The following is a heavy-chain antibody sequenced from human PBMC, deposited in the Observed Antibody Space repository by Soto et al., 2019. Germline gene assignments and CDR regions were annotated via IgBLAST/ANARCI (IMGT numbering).Heavy chain of an antibody. D-gene: IGHD2-8*01. J-gene: IGHJ6*02. Sequence: LRLSCAASGFTFSNFAMHWVRQAPGKGLEWVAVTSYDGSNKYYPDSVRGRFTIARDNSKNTLYLQMNSLRAEDAAVYYCARDVRRFSGMDVWGQGTTVTVSS. V-gene: IGHV3-30-3*01. CDR1: GFTFSNFA. CDR2: TSYDGSNK. CDR3: ARDVRRFSGMDV.